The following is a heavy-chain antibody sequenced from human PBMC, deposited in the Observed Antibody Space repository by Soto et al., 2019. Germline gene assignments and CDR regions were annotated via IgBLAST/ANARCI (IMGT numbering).Heavy chain of an antibody. Sequence: QVQLVESGGGVVQPGRSLRLSCAASGFTFSSYGMHWVRQAPGKGLEWVAVISYDGSNKYYADSVKGRFTISRDNSKSTLYLQMNSLRAEATAVYYCAKVGQVLSDYYYGMDVW. J-gene: IGHJ6*01. D-gene: IGHD2-2*01. CDR2: ISYDGSNK. V-gene: IGHV3-30*18. CDR1: GFTFSSYG. CDR3: AKVGQVLSDYYYGMDV.